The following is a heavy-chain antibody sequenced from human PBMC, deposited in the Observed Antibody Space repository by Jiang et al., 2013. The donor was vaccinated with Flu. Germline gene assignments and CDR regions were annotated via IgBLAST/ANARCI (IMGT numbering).Heavy chain of an antibody. Sequence: VQLLESGGGVVQPGRSRRLSCAASGFTFSSYAMHWVRQAPGKGLEWVAVISYDGSNKYYADSVKGRFTISRDNSKNTLYLQMSSLRADDTAVYYCVREDYGNYYFDCWGKGTLVTVSS. CDR3: VREDYGNYYFDC. V-gene: IGHV3-30*15. J-gene: IGHJ4*02. D-gene: IGHD3-16*01. CDR2: ISYDGSNK. CDR1: GFTFSSYA.